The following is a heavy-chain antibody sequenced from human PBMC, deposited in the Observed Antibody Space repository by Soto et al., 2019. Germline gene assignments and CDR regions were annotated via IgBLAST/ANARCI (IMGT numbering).Heavy chain of an antibody. D-gene: IGHD2-15*01. V-gene: IGHV1-58*02. CDR2: IVVASGQT. CDR3: SADRPDIGVGWWV. CDR1: GSGFISSG. J-gene: IGHJ6*02. Sequence: SVKVSCKASGSGFISSGIQWVRQAHGQRLEWIGWIVVASGQTNYAQNFRGRVAVTRDTSTATAYIELTGLTSEDTAVYFCSADRPDIGVGWWVWGQGTTVTVSS.